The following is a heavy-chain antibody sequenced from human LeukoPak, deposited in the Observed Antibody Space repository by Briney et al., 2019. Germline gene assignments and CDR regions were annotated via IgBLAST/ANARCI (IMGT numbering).Heavy chain of an antibody. CDR2: INPNSGGT. V-gene: IGHV1-2*02. CDR1: GYTFTGYY. CDR3: ARPIAGSSSWHVEAFAI. D-gene: IGHD6-13*01. Sequence: ASVKVSCKASGYTFTGYYMHWVRQAPGQGLEWMGWINPNSGGTNYAQKFQGRVTMTRDTSVSTAYMELSRLRSDDTAVYYCARPIAGSSSWHVEAFAIWGQGTMVTVSS. J-gene: IGHJ3*02.